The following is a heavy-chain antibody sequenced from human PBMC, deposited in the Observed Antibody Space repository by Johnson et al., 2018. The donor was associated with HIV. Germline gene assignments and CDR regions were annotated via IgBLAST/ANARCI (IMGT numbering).Heavy chain of an antibody. Sequence: VQLVESGGGVVQPGGSLRLSCAASGFTFSNYGMHWVRQAPGKGLEWVSVIWYDGSNKYYTDSVKGRFTISRDNSKNTLFLQMNSLRAEDTAVYYCAKGDYYDSRAAFDIWGQGTMVTVSS. J-gene: IGHJ3*02. CDR2: IWYDGSNK. CDR3: AKGDYYDSRAAFDI. V-gene: IGHV3-33*06. CDR1: GFTFSNYG. D-gene: IGHD3-22*01.